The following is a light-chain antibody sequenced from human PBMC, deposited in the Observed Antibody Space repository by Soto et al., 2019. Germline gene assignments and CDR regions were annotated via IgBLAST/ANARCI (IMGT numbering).Light chain of an antibody. Sequence: QSVLTQPPSASGTPGQRVTISCSGSSSNIGTKYVYWYQQLPGMAPKLLISRNVQRPSGVPDRFSGSKSGTSASLAISGLRSEDEGVYYCATWDDSLRGVVFGGGTKLTVL. CDR1: SSNIGTKY. J-gene: IGLJ2*01. CDR2: RNV. CDR3: ATWDDSLRGVV. V-gene: IGLV1-47*01.